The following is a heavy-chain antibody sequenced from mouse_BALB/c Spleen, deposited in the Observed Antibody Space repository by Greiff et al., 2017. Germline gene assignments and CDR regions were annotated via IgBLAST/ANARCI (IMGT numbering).Heavy chain of an antibody. CDR1: GYTFSSYW. Sequence: QVQLKQSGAELMKPGASVKISCKATGYTFSSYWIEWVKQRPGHGLEWIGEILPGSGSTNYNEKFKGKATFTADTSSNTAYMQLSSLTSEDSAVYYCARGQLGLRMDYWGQGTSVTVSS. V-gene: IGHV1-9*01. CDR3: ARGQLGLRMDY. J-gene: IGHJ4*01. CDR2: ILPGSGST. D-gene: IGHD3-2*01.